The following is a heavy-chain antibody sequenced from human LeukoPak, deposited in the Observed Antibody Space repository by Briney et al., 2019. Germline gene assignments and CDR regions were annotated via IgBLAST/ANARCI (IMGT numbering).Heavy chain of an antibody. V-gene: IGHV1/OR15-3*02. CDR3: ARGPPLEMQGDDY. CDR2: INAGNGNT. CDR1: GYTFTDYF. J-gene: IGHJ4*02. D-gene: IGHD5-24*01. Sequence: ASVKVSCKASGYTFTDYFMNWMRQAPGQRLEWMGWINAGNGNTKYSQKLQGRVTMTTDTSTSTAYMELRSLRSDDTAVYYCARGPPLEMQGDDYWGQGTLVTVSS.